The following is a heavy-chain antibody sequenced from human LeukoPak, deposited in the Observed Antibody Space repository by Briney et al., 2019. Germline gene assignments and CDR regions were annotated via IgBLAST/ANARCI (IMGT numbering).Heavy chain of an antibody. CDR1: AYSFTNFW. V-gene: IGHV5-51*01. CDR2: IYPGDSDT. J-gene: IGHJ4*02. CDR3: TRQFTIDTSGYYHDY. D-gene: IGHD3-22*01. Sequence: GESLKISCKGSAYSFTNFWIGWVRQMPGKGLEWTGVIYPGDSDTRYSPSFQGQVTISADKSISTAYLQWGSLKASDTAIYYCTRQFTIDTSGYYHDYWGQGTLVTVSS.